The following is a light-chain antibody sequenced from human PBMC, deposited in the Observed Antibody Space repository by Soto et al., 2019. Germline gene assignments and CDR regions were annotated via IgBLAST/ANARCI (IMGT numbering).Light chain of an antibody. V-gene: IGLV2-23*01. CDR1: SSDVGRYNL. J-gene: IGLJ1*01. Sequence: QSALTQPAFVSGSPGQSITISCTGTSSDVGRYNLVSWYQQHPGKAPKLIIYEGSRRPSGVSDRFSGSKSGNTASLTVSGLQAEDEADYYCCSYAGTSIFYVFGSGTKLTVL. CDR3: CSYAGTSIFYV. CDR2: EGS.